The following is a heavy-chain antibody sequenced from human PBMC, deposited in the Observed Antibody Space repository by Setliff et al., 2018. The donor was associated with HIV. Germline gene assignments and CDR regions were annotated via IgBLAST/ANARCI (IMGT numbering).Heavy chain of an antibody. CDR1: GGSISSGSYY. Sequence: SETLSLTCTVSGGSISSGSYYWSWIRQPAGKGLEWIGRIYTSGSTNYNPSLKSRVTISVDTSKNQFSLKLRSVTAADTAVYYCARFKYYYDSSGYFYNWFDPWGQGTLVTVSS. CDR3: ARFKYYYDSSGYFYNWFDP. V-gene: IGHV4-61*02. CDR2: IYTSGST. D-gene: IGHD3-22*01. J-gene: IGHJ5*02.